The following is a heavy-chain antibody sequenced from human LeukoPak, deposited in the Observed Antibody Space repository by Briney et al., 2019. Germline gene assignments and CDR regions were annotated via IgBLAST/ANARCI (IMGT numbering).Heavy chain of an antibody. V-gene: IGHV3-11*05. Sequence: GGSLRLSCAASGFTFSDYFMTWIRQAPGKGLEWISYISSSTHTNYPDSVKGRFTISRDNAKNSLYLQMNSLRAEDTAVYYCARGNYGANSAGDYWGQGALVTVSS. CDR2: ISSSTHT. D-gene: IGHD4-23*01. CDR1: GFTFSDYF. CDR3: ARGNYGANSAGDY. J-gene: IGHJ4*02.